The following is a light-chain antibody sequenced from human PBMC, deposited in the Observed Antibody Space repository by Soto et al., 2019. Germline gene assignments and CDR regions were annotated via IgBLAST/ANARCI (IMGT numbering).Light chain of an antibody. J-gene: IGKJ1*01. Sequence: EIVLTQSPATLSLSPGERATLSCRASQSVSSYLAWYQQKPGQAPRLLIYDASNSATGIPARFSGSGSGTDFTLTISSLEPEDFAVYYCQQRSNWPPGFGQGTKVDIK. CDR2: DAS. V-gene: IGKV3-11*01. CDR1: QSVSSY. CDR3: QQRSNWPPG.